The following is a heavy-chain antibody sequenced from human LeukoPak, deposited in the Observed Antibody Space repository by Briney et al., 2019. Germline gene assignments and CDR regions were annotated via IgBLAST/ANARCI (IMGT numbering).Heavy chain of an antibody. CDR2: IRNSVTT. V-gene: IGHV4-34*01. CDR1: AGSFSGCY. CDR3: ARVRDNNSSSSPGVPYYFDY. Sequence: SDTLSLTCAGSAGSFSGCYGRWIRQPPGKGMKRIGAIRNSVTTNYNPSLKSRVTTSVDTSKNQFSLKLSSLTAADTAVYYCARVRDNNSSSSPGVPYYFDYWGQGTLVTVSS. J-gene: IGHJ4*02. D-gene: IGHD6-6*01.